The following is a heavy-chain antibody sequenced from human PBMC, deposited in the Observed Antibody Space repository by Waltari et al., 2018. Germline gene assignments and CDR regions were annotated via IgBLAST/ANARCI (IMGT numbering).Heavy chain of an antibody. V-gene: IGHV3-74*01. CDR2: INVDGSYI. CDR3: VRKGGRVYPYGPFYYDS. J-gene: IGHJ4*02. D-gene: IGHD4-17*01. CDR1: GLPFSDYW. Sequence: EVQLVEAGGAILRAGGSRSLAGAASGLPFSDYWIHWGSQVPGKGLVWVSRINVDGSYISYSDSVKGRFTISRDNSKNTVYLQLNILSVEDTAIYYCVRKGGRVYPYGPFYYDSWGRGTLVTVSS.